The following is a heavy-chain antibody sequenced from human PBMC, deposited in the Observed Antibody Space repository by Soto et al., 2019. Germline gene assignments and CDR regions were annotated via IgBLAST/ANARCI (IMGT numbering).Heavy chain of an antibody. CDR2: FDPENGET. Sequence: QVQLVQSGAEVKKPGASVKVSCKVSGYMLTELSMHWVRQAPGKGLEWMGGFDPENGETIYTQKFQGRVTMTEDTSTDTAYMDLSSLRSEDTAVYYCATSVLVNGYSVLTWGYIDVWGKGTTVTGSS. CDR3: ATSVLVNGYSVLTWGYIDV. V-gene: IGHV1-24*01. J-gene: IGHJ6*03. D-gene: IGHD3-9*01. CDR1: GYMLTELS.